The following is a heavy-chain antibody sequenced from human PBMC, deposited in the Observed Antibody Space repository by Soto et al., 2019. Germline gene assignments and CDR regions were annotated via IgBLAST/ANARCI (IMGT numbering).Heavy chain of an antibody. CDR3: ARVSGRLERYSDLDY. CDR1: GFTFSSYS. V-gene: IGHV3-21*01. Sequence: EVQLVESGGGLVKPGGSLSLSCAASGFTFSSYSMNWVRQAPGRGLEWVSSVCLISEYIYYADSVRGRFTISRDNAKNSLYLEMNSLRAEDTAVYYCARVSGRLERYSDLDYWGQGTLVTVSS. CDR2: VCLISEYI. J-gene: IGHJ4*02. D-gene: IGHD1-1*01.